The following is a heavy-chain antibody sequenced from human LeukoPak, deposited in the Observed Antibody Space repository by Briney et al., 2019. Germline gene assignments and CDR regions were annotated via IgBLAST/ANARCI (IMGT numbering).Heavy chain of an antibody. CDR3: AKGHDIAAAEEIDY. V-gene: IGHV3-9*01. CDR2: ISWNSGSI. D-gene: IGHD6-13*01. Sequence: GGSLRLSCAASGFTFDDYAMHWVRQAPEKGLEWVSGISWNSGSIGYADSVKGRFTISRDNAKNSLYLQMNSLRAEDTALYYCAKGHDIAAAEEIDYWGQGTLVTVSS. CDR1: GFTFDDYA. J-gene: IGHJ4*02.